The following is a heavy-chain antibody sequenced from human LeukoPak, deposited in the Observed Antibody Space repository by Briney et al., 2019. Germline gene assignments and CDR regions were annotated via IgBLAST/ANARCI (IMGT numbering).Heavy chain of an antibody. CDR2: IYYSGST. Sequence: PSETLSLTCTVSGGSISSSSYYWGWIRQPPGKGLEWIGSIYYSGSTYYNPSLKSRVTISVDTSKNQFSLKLSSVTAADTAVYYCARVRGRAGGGAFDIWGQGTMVTVSS. V-gene: IGHV4-39*07. CDR3: ARVRGRAGGGAFDI. D-gene: IGHD3-16*01. CDR1: GGSISSSSYY. J-gene: IGHJ3*02.